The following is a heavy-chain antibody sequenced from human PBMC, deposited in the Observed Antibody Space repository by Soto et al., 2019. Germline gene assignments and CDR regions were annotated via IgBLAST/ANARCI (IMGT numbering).Heavy chain of an antibody. J-gene: IGHJ5*01. CDR1: EFTFKNYV. V-gene: IGHV3-23*01. CDR3: AKKDPWFDY. Sequence: PGGSLRLSCAASEFTFKNYVMSWVRQAPGKGLEWVSAITFNGVTTYYKDSVKGRFAISRDNSKATLYLQMNSLRAEDTAVYYCAKKDPWFDYWGQGTLVTVSS. CDR2: ITFNGVTT.